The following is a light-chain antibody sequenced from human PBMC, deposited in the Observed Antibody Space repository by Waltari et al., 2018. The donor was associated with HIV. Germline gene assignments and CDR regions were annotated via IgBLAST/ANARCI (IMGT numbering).Light chain of an antibody. J-gene: IGLJ3*02. CDR1: SSNIENNY. CDR3: GTWDSSLSAWV. CDR2: DNK. V-gene: IGLV1-51*01. Sequence: QSVLTQPPSVSAAPGQKVTISCSGSSSNIENNYVSWYQQLPGTAPKLLIYDNKKRPSGIPYRFSGSKSGTSATLGSTGLQTGDEADYYCGTWDSSLSAWVFGGGTKLTVL.